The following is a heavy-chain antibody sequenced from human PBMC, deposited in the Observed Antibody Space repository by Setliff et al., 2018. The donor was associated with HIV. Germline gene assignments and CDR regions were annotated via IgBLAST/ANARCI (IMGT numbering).Heavy chain of an antibody. CDR3: ARAVIRREDRGMWTKLWSAPNHMDV. Sequence: KPSETLSLTCSISGGSISNYYWVWIRQSPGKGLEWIGHIHYGGGTYYNPSLESRVSISRDTSKNQSSLNLRDVTAGDTALYYCARAVIRREDRGMWTKLWSAPNHMDVWGKGITVTVSS. J-gene: IGHJ6*03. V-gene: IGHV4-59*01. CDR2: IHYGGGT. CDR1: GGSISNYY. D-gene: IGHD3-10*01.